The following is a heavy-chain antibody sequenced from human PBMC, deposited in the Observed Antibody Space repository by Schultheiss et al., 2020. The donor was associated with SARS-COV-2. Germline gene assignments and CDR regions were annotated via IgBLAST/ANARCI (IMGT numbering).Heavy chain of an antibody. CDR2: ISGSGGST. CDR3: AKSRSFYDYVWGSYRLDY. V-gene: IGHV3-23*01. CDR1: GFTFSSYA. Sequence: GGSLRLSCAASGFTFSSYAMSWVRQAPGKGLEWVSAISGSGGSTYYADSVKGRFTISRDNSKNTLYLQMNSLRAEDTAVYYCAKSRSFYDYVWGSYRLDYWGQGTLVTVSS. J-gene: IGHJ4*02. D-gene: IGHD3-16*02.